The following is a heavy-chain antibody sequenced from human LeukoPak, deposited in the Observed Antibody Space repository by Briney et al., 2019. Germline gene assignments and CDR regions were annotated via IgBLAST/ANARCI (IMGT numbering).Heavy chain of an antibody. V-gene: IGHV3-23*01. Sequence: GGSLRLSCAASGFTFSDYYMSWIRQAPGKGLEWVSAISGSGGSTYYADSVKGRFTISRDNSKNTLYLQMNSLRAEDTAVYYCAKATIFGVVSKDYWGQGTLVTVSS. CDR3: AKATIFGVVSKDY. D-gene: IGHD3-3*01. CDR2: ISGSGGST. J-gene: IGHJ4*02. CDR1: GFTFSDYY.